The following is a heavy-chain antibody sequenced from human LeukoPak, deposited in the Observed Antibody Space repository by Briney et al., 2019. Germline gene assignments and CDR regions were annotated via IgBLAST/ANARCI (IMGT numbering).Heavy chain of an antibody. CDR2: TKQDGSEK. V-gene: IGHV3-7*03. J-gene: IGHJ4*02. CDR1: GFIFNSYW. CDR3: ARDYDYVWGELGY. D-gene: IGHD3-16*01. Sequence: GGSMRLSCAGSGFIFNSYWMSWVRQAPGKGLEWVANTKQDGSEKYYLDSVKGRFTISRDNAKNSLYLQMNTLRPEDTAVYYCARDYDYVWGELGYWGQGTLVTVSS.